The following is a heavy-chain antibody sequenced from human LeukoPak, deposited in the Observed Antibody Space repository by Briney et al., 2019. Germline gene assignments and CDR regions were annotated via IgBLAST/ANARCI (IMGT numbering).Heavy chain of an antibody. CDR2: IYYSGST. Sequence: SGTLSLTCTVSGGSISSYYGSWIRQPPGKGLEWIGYIYYSGSTNYNPSLKSRVTISVDTSKNQFSLKLSSVTAADTAVYYCARLLDCSSTSCYDWYFDLWGRGTQVTVSS. CDR1: GGSISSYY. J-gene: IGHJ2*01. D-gene: IGHD2-2*01. CDR3: ARLLDCSSTSCYDWYFDL. V-gene: IGHV4-59*08.